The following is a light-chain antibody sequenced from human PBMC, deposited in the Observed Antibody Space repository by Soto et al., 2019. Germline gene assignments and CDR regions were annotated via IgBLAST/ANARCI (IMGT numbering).Light chain of an antibody. Sequence: DIQMTQSPSTLSGSVGDRVTITCRASQTISSWLAWYQQKPGKAPKLLIYKASTLETGVPSRFSGSASGTEFTLTISGLQPEDVASYYCQQYDTYPLTFGGGTRVELK. CDR3: QQYDTYPLT. CDR2: KAS. V-gene: IGKV1-5*03. CDR1: QTISSW. J-gene: IGKJ4*01.